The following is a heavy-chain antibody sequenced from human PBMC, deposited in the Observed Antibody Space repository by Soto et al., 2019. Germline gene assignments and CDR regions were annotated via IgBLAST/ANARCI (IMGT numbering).Heavy chain of an antibody. Sequence: SETLCVTCAVYGGSLSGYDWSWIRKIPGKGLEWIGEIYHSGSTRYNPSLKSRVTISADTSKNQFSLQLRSVTAADTAVYFCARGEAFDNYQARWGQGALVTVSS. J-gene: IGHJ4*02. D-gene: IGHD1-20*01. CDR2: IYHSGST. V-gene: IGHV4-34*01. CDR3: ARGEAFDNYQAR. CDR1: GGSLSGYD.